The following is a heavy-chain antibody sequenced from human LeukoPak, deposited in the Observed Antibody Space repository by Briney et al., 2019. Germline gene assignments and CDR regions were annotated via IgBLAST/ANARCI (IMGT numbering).Heavy chain of an antibody. CDR2: ISSSSSYI. D-gene: IGHD1-26*01. V-gene: IGHV3-21*01. CDR3: VRDSGSYRPIDY. CDR1: GFTFSSYS. J-gene: IGHJ4*02. Sequence: GGSLRLSCAASGFTFSSYSMNWVRQAPGKGLEWVSSISSSSSYIYYADSVKGRFTISRDNAENSLYLEMNSLRVEDTAIYYCVRDSGSYRPIDYWGQGTLVTVSS.